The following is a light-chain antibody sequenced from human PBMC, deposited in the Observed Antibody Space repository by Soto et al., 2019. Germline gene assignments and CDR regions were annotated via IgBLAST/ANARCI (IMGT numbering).Light chain of an antibody. Sequence: EIVLTQSPGTLSLSPGERATLSCRASQSVSSSYLAWYQQKPGQAPRLLIYGASSRATGIPDRFSGSGSGTDFPLTISRLEPEDFAVYSCQQYCSSPTTFGQGTRLEIK. CDR2: GAS. CDR1: QSVSSSY. V-gene: IGKV3-20*01. J-gene: IGKJ5*01. CDR3: QQYCSSPTT.